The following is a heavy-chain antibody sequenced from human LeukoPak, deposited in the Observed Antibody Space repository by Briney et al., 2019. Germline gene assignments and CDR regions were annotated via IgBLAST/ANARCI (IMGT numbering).Heavy chain of an antibody. J-gene: IGHJ4*02. Sequence: GGSLRLSCAASGITFISTAMSWVRQAPGKGLEWVSGISGSGGSTYYADSVKGRFTISRDNSRNTLYLQMHSLRAGDTAVYYCARGTYYYDSSGYYYEAYYFDYWGQGTLVTVSS. CDR2: ISGSGGST. CDR3: ARGTYYYDSSGYYYEAYYFDY. D-gene: IGHD3-22*01. V-gene: IGHV3-23*01. CDR1: GITFISTA.